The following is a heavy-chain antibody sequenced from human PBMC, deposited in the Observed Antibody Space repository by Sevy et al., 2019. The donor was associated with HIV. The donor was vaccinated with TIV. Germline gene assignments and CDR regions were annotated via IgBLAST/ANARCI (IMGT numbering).Heavy chain of an antibody. Sequence: GGSLRLSCAASGFTFSSYAMNWVRQAPGKGPEWVSAISGSGGSTNYADSVKGRFTISRDNSKNTLYLQMNSLRAEDTAVYYCARPVSGSTYYYGLEVWGQGTTVTVSS. CDR3: ARPVSGSTYYYGLEV. CDR1: GFTFSSYA. V-gene: IGHV3-23*01. J-gene: IGHJ6*02. CDR2: ISGSGGST. D-gene: IGHD3-10*01.